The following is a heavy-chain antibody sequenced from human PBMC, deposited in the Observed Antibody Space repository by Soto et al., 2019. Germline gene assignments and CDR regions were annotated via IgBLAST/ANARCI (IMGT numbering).Heavy chain of an antibody. Sequence: PGGSLRLSCAASGFTFSSYAISWVRQAPGKGLEWVSATSGSGGSTYYADSVKGRLTITRDNSKNTLYLQMNSLRAEDTAVYYCAKAPDIAVDFDYWGQGTLVTVSS. CDR2: TSGSGGST. CDR3: AKAPDIAVDFDY. D-gene: IGHD6-19*01. CDR1: GFTFSSYA. J-gene: IGHJ4*02. V-gene: IGHV3-23*01.